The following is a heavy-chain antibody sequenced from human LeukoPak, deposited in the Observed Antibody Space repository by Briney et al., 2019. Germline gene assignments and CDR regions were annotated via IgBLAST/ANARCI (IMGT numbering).Heavy chain of an antibody. CDR3: ARGEAPLGSSSWGA. CDR1: GDTFTSYD. Sequence: ASVKVSCKASGDTFTSYDINWVRQATGQGLEWMGWMNPNSGNTGYAQKFQGRVTMTRNTSISTAYMELSSLRSEDTAVYYCARGEAPLGSSSWGAWGQGTLVTVSS. V-gene: IGHV1-8*01. D-gene: IGHD6-13*01. J-gene: IGHJ4*02. CDR2: MNPNSGNT.